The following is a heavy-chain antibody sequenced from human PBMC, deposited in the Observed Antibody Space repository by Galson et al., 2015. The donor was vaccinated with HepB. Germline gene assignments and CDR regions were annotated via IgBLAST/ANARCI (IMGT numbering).Heavy chain of an antibody. Sequence: SLRLSCAASGFTFSSYSMNWVRKAPGKGLEWVSSISSSSSYIYYADSVKGRFTISRDNAKNSLYLQMNSLRAGDTAVYYCAREKLRFLEWLLDGVFDYWGQGTLVTVSS. CDR1: GFTFSSYS. D-gene: IGHD3-3*01. CDR3: AREKLRFLEWLLDGVFDY. V-gene: IGHV3-21*01. CDR2: ISSSSSYI. J-gene: IGHJ4*02.